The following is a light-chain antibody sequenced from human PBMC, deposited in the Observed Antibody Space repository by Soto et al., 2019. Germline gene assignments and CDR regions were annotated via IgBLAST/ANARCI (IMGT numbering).Light chain of an antibody. J-gene: IGLJ2*01. Sequence: SYELTQAPSVSVSPGQTASITCSGDKLGDKYVYWYQQKPGQSPVLVIHQDKKRPSGSPERFSGSNSGNTATLTISGTQAMDEDDFDCQAWDRNTVAFGGGTKLTVL. CDR3: QAWDRNTVA. CDR2: QDK. V-gene: IGLV3-1*01. CDR1: KLGDKY.